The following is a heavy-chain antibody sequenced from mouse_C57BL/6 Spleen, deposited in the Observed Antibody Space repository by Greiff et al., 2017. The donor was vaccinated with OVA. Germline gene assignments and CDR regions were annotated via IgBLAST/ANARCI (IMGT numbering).Heavy chain of an antibody. CDR1: GFTFSSYA. V-gene: IGHV5-9-1*02. CDR3: TRAYDYDEGFAY. Sequence: EVQLVESGEGLVKPGGSLKLSCAASGFTFSSYAMSWVRQTPEKRLEWVAYISSGGDYIYYADTVKGRFTISRDNARNTLYLQMSSLKSEDTAMYYCTRAYDYDEGFAYWGQGTLVTVSA. D-gene: IGHD2-4*01. CDR2: ISSGGDYI. J-gene: IGHJ3*01.